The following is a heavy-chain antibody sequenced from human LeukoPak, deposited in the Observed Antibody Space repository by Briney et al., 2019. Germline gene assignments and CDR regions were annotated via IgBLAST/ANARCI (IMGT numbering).Heavy chain of an antibody. CDR3: AKDRYSTSSCFDY. V-gene: IGHV3-9*03. J-gene: IGHJ4*02. Sequence: PGRSLRLSCAASGFTFDDYAMHWVRQAPGKGLEWVSGISWNSGSVDYADSVKGRFTISRDNAKNSLNLQMNSLRAEDMALYFCAKDRYSTSSCFDYWGQGTLVTVSS. CDR2: ISWNSGSV. CDR1: GFTFDDYA. D-gene: IGHD6-6*01.